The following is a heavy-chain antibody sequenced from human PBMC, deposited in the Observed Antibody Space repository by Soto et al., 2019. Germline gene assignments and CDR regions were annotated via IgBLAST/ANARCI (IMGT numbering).Heavy chain of an antibody. V-gene: IGHV1-69*01. Sequence: QVPLVQSGAEVKKPGSSVTVSCKASGGTFSSYAIHWVRQAPGQGLEWMGGIIPMYGPAKYAQRCQGRVTITAAESTTTVYMELTSLTSQDTAGYYCARVTSMVRGVIDNWFDPWGHGTLVTVSS. D-gene: IGHD3-10*01. CDR2: IIPMYGPA. CDR3: ARVTSMVRGVIDNWFDP. CDR1: GGTFSSYA. J-gene: IGHJ5*02.